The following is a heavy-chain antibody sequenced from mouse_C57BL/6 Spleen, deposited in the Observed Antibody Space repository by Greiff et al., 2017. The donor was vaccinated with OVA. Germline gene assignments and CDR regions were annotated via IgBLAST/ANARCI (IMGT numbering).Heavy chain of an antibody. J-gene: IGHJ4*01. CDR3: ARDYYYYAMDY. CDR1: GFTFSDYG. CDR2: ISSGSSTI. V-gene: IGHV5-17*01. Sequence: DVKLVESGGGLVKPGGSLKLSCAASGFTFSDYGMHWVRQAPEKGLEWVAYISSGSSTIYYADTVKGRFTISRDNAKNTLFLQMTSLRSEDTAMYYCARDYYYYAMDYWGQGTSVTVSS. D-gene: IGHD2-13*01.